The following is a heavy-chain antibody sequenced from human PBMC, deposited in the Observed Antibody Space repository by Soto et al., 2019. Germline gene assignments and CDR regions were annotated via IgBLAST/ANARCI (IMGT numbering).Heavy chain of an antibody. Sequence: PGGSLRLSCEASGFTFTRYDMHWVRLTAGKGLEWVSYISSSSSTIYYADSVKGRFTISRDNAKNSLYLQMNSLRDEDTAVYYCARERDYCGGDCYSNAFDIWGQGTMVT. D-gene: IGHD2-21*02. CDR1: GFTFTRYD. V-gene: IGHV3-48*02. J-gene: IGHJ3*02. CDR3: ARERDYCGGDCYSNAFDI. CDR2: ISSSSSTI.